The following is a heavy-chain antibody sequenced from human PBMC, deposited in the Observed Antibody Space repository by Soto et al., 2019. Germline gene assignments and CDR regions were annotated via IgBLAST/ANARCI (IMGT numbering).Heavy chain of an antibody. J-gene: IGHJ3*02. CDR1: GFTFSSYA. D-gene: IGHD3-10*01. CDR3: AKYYGSGSYPRGAFDI. V-gene: IGHV3-23*01. CDR2: LSGSGGST. Sequence: GGSLRLSCAASGFTFSSYAMSWVRQAPGKGLEWVSGLSGSGGSTYYVDSVKGRFTISRDNSYNTVYLQMNSLRAEDTAVYYCAKYYGSGSYPRGAFDIWGQGTMVTVSS.